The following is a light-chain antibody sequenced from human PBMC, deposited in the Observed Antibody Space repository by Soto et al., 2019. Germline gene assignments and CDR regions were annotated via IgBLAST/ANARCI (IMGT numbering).Light chain of an antibody. CDR3: SSYTSSRAYV. CDR2: EVS. Sequence: HCVLTQPSSVSGSPVQAITISCTGTSSDVGGYNYVSWYQQQSGKAPKLMIHEVSNRPSGVSNRFSGSKSGNTASLTISGLQAEEEADYYCSSYTSSRAYVFGIGTKVTVL. V-gene: IGLV2-14*01. CDR1: SSDVGGYNY. J-gene: IGLJ1*01.